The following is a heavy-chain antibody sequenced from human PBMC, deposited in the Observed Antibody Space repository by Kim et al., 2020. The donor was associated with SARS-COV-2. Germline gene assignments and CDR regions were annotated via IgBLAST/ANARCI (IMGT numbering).Heavy chain of an antibody. CDR2: IYYSGST. CDR1: GGSISSSSYY. Sequence: PSETLSLTCTVSGGSISSSSYYWGWIRQPPGKGLEWIGSIYYSGSTYYNPSLKSRVTISVDTSKNQFSLKLSSVTAADTAVSFCANYCTNGAYYYGMDVWGQGTTVTVSS. CDR3: ANYCTNGAYYYGMDV. J-gene: IGHJ6*02. V-gene: IGHV4-39*01. D-gene: IGHD2-8*01.